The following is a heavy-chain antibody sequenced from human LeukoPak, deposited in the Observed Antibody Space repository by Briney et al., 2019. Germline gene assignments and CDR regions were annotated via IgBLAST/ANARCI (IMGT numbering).Heavy chain of an antibody. V-gene: IGHV4-34*01. CDR1: GGSFSGYY. CDR2: INHSGST. CDR3: ARVMITFGGVMYHFDY. Sequence: PSETLSLTCAVYGGSFSGYYWSWIRQPPGKGLEWIGEINHSGSTNYNPSLKSRVTISVDTSKNQFSLKLSSVTAADTAVYYCARVMITFGGVMYHFDYWGQGTLVTVSS. D-gene: IGHD3-16*01. J-gene: IGHJ4*02.